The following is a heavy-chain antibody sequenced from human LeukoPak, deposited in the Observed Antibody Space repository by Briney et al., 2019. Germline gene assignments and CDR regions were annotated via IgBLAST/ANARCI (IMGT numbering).Heavy chain of an antibody. Sequence: AASVKVSCKASGYTFNGYYMHWVRQAPGQGLEWMGWINPNIGDRNYAQKFQGRVTMTRDTSISTAYMELSRLRSDDTALYYCARSRMSDAFDIWGQGTMVTVSP. D-gene: IGHD2-2*01. J-gene: IGHJ3*02. CDR1: GYTFNGYY. V-gene: IGHV1-2*02. CDR3: ARSRMSDAFDI. CDR2: INPNIGDR.